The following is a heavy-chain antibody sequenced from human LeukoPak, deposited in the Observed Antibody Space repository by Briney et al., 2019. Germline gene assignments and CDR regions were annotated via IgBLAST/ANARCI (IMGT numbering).Heavy chain of an antibody. V-gene: IGHV3-23*01. CDR1: GFTFSSYA. Sequence: PGGSLRLSCAASGFTFSSYAMSWVRQAPGKGLEWVSTITGSGGNTYYADSVKGRFTISRDNSKNTLYLQMNSLRAEDTAIYYCAKEPPVAATGRGWFDPWGQGTLVTVSS. CDR3: AKEPPVAATGRGWFDP. CDR2: ITGSGGNT. D-gene: IGHD6-13*01. J-gene: IGHJ5*02.